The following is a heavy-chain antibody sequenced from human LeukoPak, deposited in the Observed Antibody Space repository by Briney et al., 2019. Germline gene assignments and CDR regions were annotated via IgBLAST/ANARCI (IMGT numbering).Heavy chain of an antibody. CDR2: ISAYNGNT. CDR3: ARDGHYYGSGSTWDY. J-gene: IGHJ4*02. D-gene: IGHD3-10*01. CDR1: GYTFTSYG. V-gene: IGHV1-18*01. Sequence: ASVKVSCKASGYTFTSYGISWVRQAPGQGLEWMGWISAYNGNTNYAQKLQGRVTMTTDTSTSTAYMELRSLRSDDTAVYYCARDGHYYGSGSTWDYWGQGTLVTVSS.